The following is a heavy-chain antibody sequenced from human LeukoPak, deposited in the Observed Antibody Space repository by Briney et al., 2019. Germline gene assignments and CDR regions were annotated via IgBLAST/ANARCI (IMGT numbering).Heavy chain of an antibody. CDR1: GESLSGHH. D-gene: IGHD3/OR15-3a*01. Sequence: SETLSLTCALFGESLSGHHWSRIRQSPGKGLEWIGDINHSGGTNYKPSLKSRVTISVDTSKNQFSLRLTSVTAADTAVYYCARGGTDGVSYYYAMDVWGQGTTVTVSS. V-gene: IGHV4-34*01. J-gene: IGHJ6*02. CDR3: ARGGTDGVSYYYAMDV. CDR2: INHSGGT.